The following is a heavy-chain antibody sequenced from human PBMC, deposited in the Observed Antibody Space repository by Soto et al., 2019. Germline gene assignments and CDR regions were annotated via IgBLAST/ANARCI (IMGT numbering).Heavy chain of an antibody. Sequence: SETLSLTCTVSGGSISSGDYYWSWIRQPPGKGLERIGYIYYSGSTYYNPSLKSRVTISVDTSKNQFSLKLSSVTAADTAVYYCARGYRFGELRRPFHYWGQGTLVTVSS. CDR1: GGSISSGDYY. J-gene: IGHJ4*02. CDR3: ARGYRFGELRRPFHY. CDR2: IYYSGST. D-gene: IGHD3-10*01. V-gene: IGHV4-30-4*01.